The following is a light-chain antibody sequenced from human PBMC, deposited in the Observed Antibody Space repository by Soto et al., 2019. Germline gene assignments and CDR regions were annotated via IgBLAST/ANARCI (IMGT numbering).Light chain of an antibody. V-gene: IGKV1-5*03. Sequence: DIQITQSPSTLSASVGDRVTITCRASQNIGSWLAWYQQKPGQGPKLLIYRASNLESGVPSRFSGSGSGTQFTLAISSLQPDDFATYYCQQYNSYSHVYTFGQGTKLEIK. CDR1: QNIGSW. CDR3: QQYNSYSHVYT. CDR2: RAS. J-gene: IGKJ2*01.